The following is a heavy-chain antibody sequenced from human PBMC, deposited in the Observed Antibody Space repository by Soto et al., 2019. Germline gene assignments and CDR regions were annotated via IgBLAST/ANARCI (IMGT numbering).Heavy chain of an antibody. D-gene: IGHD5-18*01. CDR2: IYYSGST. Sequence: SETLSLTCTVSGGSISSSSYYWGWIRQPPGKGLEWIGSIYYSGSTYYNPSLKSRVTISVDTSKNQFSLKLSSVTAADTAVYYCAALRGYSYGYGYYFDYWGQGTLVTVSS. CDR3: AALRGYSYGYGYYFDY. J-gene: IGHJ4*02. V-gene: IGHV4-39*01. CDR1: GGSISSSSYY.